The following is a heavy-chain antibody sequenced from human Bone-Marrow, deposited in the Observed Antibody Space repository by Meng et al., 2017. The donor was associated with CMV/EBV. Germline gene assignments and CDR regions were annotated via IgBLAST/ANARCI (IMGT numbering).Heavy chain of an antibody. CDR3: AREPRIRGAFDI. J-gene: IGHJ3*02. CDR1: GFTFSSYS. CDR2: ISSSSSYI. Sequence: GGSLRLSCAASGFTFSSYSMNWVRQAPGKGLEWVSSISSSSSYIYYADSVKGRFTISRDNAKNSLYLQMNSLRAEDTAVYYCAREPRIRGAFDIWGQGTMVTGSS. V-gene: IGHV3-21*01. D-gene: IGHD2-15*01.